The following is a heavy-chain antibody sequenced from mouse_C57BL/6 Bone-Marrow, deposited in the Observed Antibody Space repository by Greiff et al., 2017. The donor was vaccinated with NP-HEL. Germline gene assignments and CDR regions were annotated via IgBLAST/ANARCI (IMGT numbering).Heavy chain of an antibody. CDR1: GYAFSSYW. V-gene: IGHV1-80*01. D-gene: IGHD1-1*01. Sequence: QVQLKESGAELVKPGASVKISCKASGYAFSSYWMNWVKQRPGKGLEWIGQIYPGDGDTNYNGKFKGKATLTADKSSSTAYMQLSSLTSEDSAVYFCARGRVGSRYWYFDVWGTGTTVTVSS. J-gene: IGHJ1*03. CDR2: IYPGDGDT. CDR3: ARGRVGSRYWYFDV.